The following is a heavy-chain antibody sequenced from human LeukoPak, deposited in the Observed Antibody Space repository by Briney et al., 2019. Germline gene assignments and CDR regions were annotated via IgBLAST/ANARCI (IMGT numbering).Heavy chain of an antibody. Sequence: PGGSLRLSCAASGFTFSSYGMHWVRQAPGKGLEWVAVISYDGSNKYYADSVKGRFTISRDNSKNTLYLQMNSLRAEDTAVYYCARARGQLLDDYWGQGTLVTVSS. J-gene: IGHJ4*02. CDR3: ARARGQLLDDY. CDR2: ISYDGSNK. D-gene: IGHD2-2*01. CDR1: GFTFSSYG. V-gene: IGHV3-30*03.